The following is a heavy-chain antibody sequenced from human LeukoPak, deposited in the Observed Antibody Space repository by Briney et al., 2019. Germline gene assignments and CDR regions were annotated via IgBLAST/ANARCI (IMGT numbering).Heavy chain of an antibody. CDR2: IIPIFGTA. V-gene: IGHV1-69*05. D-gene: IGHD2-15*01. Sequence: GASVKVSCKASGGTFSSYAISWVRQAPGQGLEWMGRIIPIFGTANYAQKFQGRVTITTDESTSTAYMELSSLRSEDTAVYYCARDRDCSGGSCYSSSWFDPWGQGTLVTVSS. J-gene: IGHJ5*02. CDR1: GGTFSSYA. CDR3: ARDRDCSGGSCYSSSWFDP.